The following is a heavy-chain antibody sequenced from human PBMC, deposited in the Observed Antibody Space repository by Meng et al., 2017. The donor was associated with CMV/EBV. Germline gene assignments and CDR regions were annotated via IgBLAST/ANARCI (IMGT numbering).Heavy chain of an antibody. CDR1: GGSISSSSYY. Sequence: ESLKISCTVSGGSISSSSYYWGWIRQPPGKGLEWIGSIYYSGSTYYNPSLKSRVTISVDTSKNQFSLKLSSVTAADTAVYYCARDPPGESYYFDYWGQGTLVTVSS. CDR2: IYYSGST. J-gene: IGHJ4*02. V-gene: IGHV4-39*07. CDR3: ARDPPGESYYFDY. D-gene: IGHD4-17*01.